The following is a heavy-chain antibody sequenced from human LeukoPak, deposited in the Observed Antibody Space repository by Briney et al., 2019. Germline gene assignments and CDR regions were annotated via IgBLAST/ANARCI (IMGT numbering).Heavy chain of an antibody. J-gene: IGHJ4*02. V-gene: IGHV4-34*01. CDR2: INHSGST. CDR3: ARRVSRYFDWSL. CDR1: GGSFSGYY. D-gene: IGHD3-9*01. Sequence: SETLSLTCAVYGGSFSGYYWSWIRHPPGKGLEWIGEINHSGSTNYNPSLKSRVTISANTSKNQFSLKLSSVTAADTAVYYCARRVSRYFDWSLWGQGTLVTVSS.